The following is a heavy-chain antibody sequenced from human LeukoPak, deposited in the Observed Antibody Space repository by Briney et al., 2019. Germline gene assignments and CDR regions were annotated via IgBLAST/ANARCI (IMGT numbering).Heavy chain of an antibody. V-gene: IGHV1-18*01. D-gene: IGHD2-15*01. Sequence: ASVTVSCKASGYTFTSYGISWVRQAPGQGLEWTGWISAYNGNTNYAQKLQGRVTMTTDTSTSTAYMELRSLRSDDTAVYYCARDSSLYCSGGSCYTTLTFDPWGQGTLVTVSS. CDR3: ARDSSLYCSGGSCYTTLTFDP. CDR1: GYTFTSYG. CDR2: ISAYNGNT. J-gene: IGHJ5*02.